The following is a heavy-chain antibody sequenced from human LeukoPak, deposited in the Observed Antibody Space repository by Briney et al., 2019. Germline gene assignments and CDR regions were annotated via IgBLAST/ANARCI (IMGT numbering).Heavy chain of an antibody. D-gene: IGHD3-10*01. CDR1: GYTFTGYY. Sequence: ASVTVSFKASGYTFTGYYIHWVRQAPGQGLEWMGWINPNSGGTNYAQKFQGRVTMTRDTSISTAYMELSSLISDDTAVYYCARDPGSNWFDPWGQGTLVTVSS. CDR2: INPNSGGT. V-gene: IGHV1-2*02. CDR3: ARDPGSNWFDP. J-gene: IGHJ5*02.